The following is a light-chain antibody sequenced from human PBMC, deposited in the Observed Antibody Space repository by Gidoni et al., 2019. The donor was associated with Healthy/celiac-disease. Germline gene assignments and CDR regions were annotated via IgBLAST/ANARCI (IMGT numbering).Light chain of an antibody. CDR1: QSVSSY. Sequence: EIVLTQSPATLSVSPGERATLSCRASQSVSSYLAWYQQQPGQAPRLLIYDASNRATAIPARFSGSGSGTDFNLTISSLGPEDFAVYYCQQRSNWPPRFTFGQGTRLEIK. CDR3: QQRSNWPPRFT. CDR2: DAS. V-gene: IGKV3-11*01. J-gene: IGKJ5*01.